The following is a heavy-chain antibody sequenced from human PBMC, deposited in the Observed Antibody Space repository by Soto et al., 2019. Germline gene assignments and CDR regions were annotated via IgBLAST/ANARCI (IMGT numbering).Heavy chain of an antibody. Sequence: QVQLVQSGAEVKNPGSSVRVSCKASGGTFSSYTLNWVRQAPGQGLEWMGRIIPILSMSTYAQKFQGRVSINADKSTATSSMTLSSLRSEDTAIYYCARSYGSGSRPFDYWGQGTLVTVSS. CDR1: GGTFSSYT. CDR3: ARSYGSGSRPFDY. D-gene: IGHD3-10*01. CDR2: IIPILSMS. V-gene: IGHV1-69*02. J-gene: IGHJ4*02.